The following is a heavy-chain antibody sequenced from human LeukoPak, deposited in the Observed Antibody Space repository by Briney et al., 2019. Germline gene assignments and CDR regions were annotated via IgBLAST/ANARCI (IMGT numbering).Heavy chain of an antibody. D-gene: IGHD3-10*01. CDR2: TYYSGST. Sequence: SETLSLTCTVSGGSISSGDYYWSWSREPPGKGLEWIGTTYYSGSTNYSPSLKSRVTISVDTSKKQFSLKLSSVTAADTAVYYCARGVDYYGVWGQGTLVTVSS. CDR1: GGSISSGDYY. V-gene: IGHV4-30-4*08. J-gene: IGHJ4*02. CDR3: ARGVDYYGV.